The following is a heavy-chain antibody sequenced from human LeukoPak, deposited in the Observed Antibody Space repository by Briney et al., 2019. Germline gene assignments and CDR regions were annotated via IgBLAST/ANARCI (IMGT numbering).Heavy chain of an antibody. J-gene: IGHJ4*02. CDR2: MSGSGGTT. V-gene: IGHV3-23*01. CDR1: GFTFSSYA. CDR3: AKCTVTTEDEFDY. Sequence: PGRSLRLSCAASGFTFSSYAMSWARQAPGKGLEWVSAMSGSGGTTYYADSVKGRFTISRDNSKNTLYLQRNSLRAEDTAGYYCAKCTVTTEDEFDYWGQGTLVTVSS. D-gene: IGHD4-17*01.